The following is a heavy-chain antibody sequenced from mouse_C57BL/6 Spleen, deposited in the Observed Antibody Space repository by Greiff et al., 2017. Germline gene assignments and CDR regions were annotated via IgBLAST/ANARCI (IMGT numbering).Heavy chain of an antibody. D-gene: IGHD1-1*01. J-gene: IGHJ4*01. CDR1: GFSINSGCY. CDR3: SRGAYYGNSYGAMDY. V-gene: IGHV3-3*01. Sequence: EVQLQQSGPSLVRPSQTLSLTCTVTGFSINSGCYWICLRQFPGNKLEYIGYTFYSGITYYNPSLESRKYITRDTSKNQFSLKLSSVTTEDTAESYWSRGAYYGNSYGAMDYWGQGTSVTVSS. CDR2: TFYSGIT.